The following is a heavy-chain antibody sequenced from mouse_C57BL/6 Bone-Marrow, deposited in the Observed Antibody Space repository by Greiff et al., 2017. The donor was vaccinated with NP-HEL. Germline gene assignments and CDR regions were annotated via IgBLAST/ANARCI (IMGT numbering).Heavy chain of an antibody. J-gene: IGHJ2*01. CDR3: ARQGGLLRGYFDY. Sequence: EVKVVESGGDLVKPGGSLKLSCAASGFTFSSYGMSWVRQTPDKRLEWVATISSGGSYTYYPDSVKGRFTISRDNAKNTLYLQMSSLKSEDTAMYYCARQGGLLRGYFDYWGQGTTLTVSS. D-gene: IGHD1-1*01. CDR2: ISSGGSYT. V-gene: IGHV5-6*01. CDR1: GFTFSSYG.